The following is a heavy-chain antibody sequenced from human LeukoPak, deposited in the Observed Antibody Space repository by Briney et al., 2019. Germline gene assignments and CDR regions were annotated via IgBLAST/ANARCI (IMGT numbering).Heavy chain of an antibody. CDR3: AKDGVLRFLEWLSNRQFDY. CDR2: ISGSGGST. CDR1: GFTFSSYA. J-gene: IGHJ4*02. Sequence: PGGSLRLSCAASGFTFSSYAMSWVRQAPGKGLEWVSAISGSGGSTYYADSVKGRFTISRDNSKNTLYLQMNSLRAEDTAVYYCAKDGVLRFLEWLSNRQFDYWGQGTLVTVSS. V-gene: IGHV3-23*01. D-gene: IGHD3-3*01.